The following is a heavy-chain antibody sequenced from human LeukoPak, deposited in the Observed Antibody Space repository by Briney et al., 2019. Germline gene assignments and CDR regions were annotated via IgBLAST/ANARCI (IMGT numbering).Heavy chain of an antibody. Sequence: QSGGSLRPSCAASGFTFRSYGMHWVRQAPGKGLEWVAVISYDGSNKYYADSVKGRFTISRDNSKNTLYLQMNSLRAEDTAVYYCANSTAMYLWGQGTLVTVSS. J-gene: IGHJ5*02. D-gene: IGHD5-18*01. CDR3: ANSTAMYL. V-gene: IGHV3-30*18. CDR1: GFTFRSYG. CDR2: ISYDGSNK.